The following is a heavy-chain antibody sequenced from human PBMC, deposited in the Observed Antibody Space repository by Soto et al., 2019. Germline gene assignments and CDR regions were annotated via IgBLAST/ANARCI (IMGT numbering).Heavy chain of an antibody. J-gene: IGHJ3*02. CDR1: GFTFSSYS. Sequence: ESGGGLVKPGGSLRLSCAASGFTFSSYSMNWVRQAPGKGLEWVSSISSSSSYIYYADSVKGRFTISRDNAKNSLYLQMNSLRAEDTAVYYCARERSYDYIWGSRDAFDIWGQGTMVTVSS. V-gene: IGHV3-21*01. CDR2: ISSSSSYI. CDR3: ARERSYDYIWGSRDAFDI. D-gene: IGHD3-16*01.